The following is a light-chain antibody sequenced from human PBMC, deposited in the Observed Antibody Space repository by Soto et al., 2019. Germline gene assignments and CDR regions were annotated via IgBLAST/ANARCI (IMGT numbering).Light chain of an antibody. CDR1: QSVINSY. CDR3: QQYGTAPWT. V-gene: IGKV3-20*01. CDR2: GAY. Sequence: ECVFTQAPRTLSLTSGERSTLSCGASQSVINSYLAWYQQKPGQAPRLLLYGAYNRDTGIPDRFSGSGSGTDFTLTISRLAHEDFAVYYCQQYGTAPWTFGQGTKVDIK. J-gene: IGKJ1*01.